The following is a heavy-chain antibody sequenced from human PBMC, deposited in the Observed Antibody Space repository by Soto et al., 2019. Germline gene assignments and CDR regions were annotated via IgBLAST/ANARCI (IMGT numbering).Heavy chain of an antibody. CDR3: AKDRSGGSWDY. CDR2: ISYDGSNK. CDR1: GFTFSSYG. Sequence: GSLRLSCAASGFTFSSYGMHWVRQAPGKGLEWVAVISYDGSNKYYADSVKGRFTISRDNSKNTLYLQMNSLRAEDTAVYYCAKDRSGGSWDYWGQGTLVTVSS. D-gene: IGHD3-10*01. V-gene: IGHV3-30*18. J-gene: IGHJ4*02.